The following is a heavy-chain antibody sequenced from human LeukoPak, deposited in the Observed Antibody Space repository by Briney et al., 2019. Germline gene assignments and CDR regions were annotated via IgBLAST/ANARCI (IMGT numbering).Heavy chain of an antibody. V-gene: IGHV3-23*01. CDR2: ISGSGGST. Sequence: GGSLRLSCAASGFTFSSYAMSWVRQAPVKVLEWVSAISGSGGSTYYADSVKGRFTISRDNSKNTLYLQMNSLRAEDTAVYYCAKGKANWGSIDYWGQGTLVTVSS. CDR3: AKGKANWGSIDY. CDR1: GFTFSSYA. D-gene: IGHD7-27*01. J-gene: IGHJ4*02.